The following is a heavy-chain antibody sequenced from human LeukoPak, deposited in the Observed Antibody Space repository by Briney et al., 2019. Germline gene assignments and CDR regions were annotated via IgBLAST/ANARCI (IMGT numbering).Heavy chain of an antibody. CDR2: IYYSGST. CDR3: ARLGSTGDFDY. V-gene: IGHV4-59*08. CDR1: GGPMRGYY. D-gene: IGHD1-1*01. Sequence: PSETLSLICTVSGGPMRGYYWIGVPQPPGKGLEWIGYIYYSGSTTYNPSLKSRVTISVDTSKNQFSLKLSSVTASDTAVYYCARLGSTGDFDYWGQGTLVTVSS. J-gene: IGHJ4*02.